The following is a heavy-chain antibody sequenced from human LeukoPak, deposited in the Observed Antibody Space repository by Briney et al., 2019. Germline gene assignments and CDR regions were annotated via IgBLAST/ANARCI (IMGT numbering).Heavy chain of an antibody. J-gene: IGHJ4*02. Sequence: GASVKVSCKASGYTFTSYAMNWVRQAPGQGLEWMGRINPNSGGTNYAQKFPGRVTMTRDTSISTAYMELSRLRSDDTAVYYCARGLVTGDGSDYWGQGTLVTVSS. CDR2: INPNSGGT. CDR1: GYTFTSYA. V-gene: IGHV1-2*06. D-gene: IGHD7-27*01. CDR3: ARGLVTGDGSDY.